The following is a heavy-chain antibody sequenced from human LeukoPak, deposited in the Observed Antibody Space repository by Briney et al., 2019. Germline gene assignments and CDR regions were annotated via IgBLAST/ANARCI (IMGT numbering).Heavy chain of an antibody. CDR1: GLTFSSYA. J-gene: IGHJ5*02. Sequence: PGGSLRLSCAASGLTFSSYAMSWVRQAPGKGLEWVSAISGSGGSTYYADSVKGRFTISRDNSKNTLCLQMNSLRAEDTAVYYCAKSVGYGDYADWFDPWGQGTLVTVSS. D-gene: IGHD4-17*01. V-gene: IGHV3-23*01. CDR2: ISGSGGST. CDR3: AKSVGYGDYADWFDP.